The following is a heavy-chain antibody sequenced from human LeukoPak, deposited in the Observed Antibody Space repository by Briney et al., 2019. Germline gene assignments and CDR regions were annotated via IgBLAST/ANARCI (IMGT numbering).Heavy chain of an antibody. V-gene: IGHV1-2*02. CDR3: AKENIGPVAGTEYYYMDV. J-gene: IGHJ6*03. Sequence: ASVKVSCKASGYTFTGYYMHWVRQAPGQGLEWMGWINPNSGGTNYAQKFQGRVTMTRDTSISTAYMELSSLRAEDTAVYYCAKENIGPVAGTEYYYMDVWGKGTTVTVSS. D-gene: IGHD6-19*01. CDR1: GYTFTGYY. CDR2: INPNSGGT.